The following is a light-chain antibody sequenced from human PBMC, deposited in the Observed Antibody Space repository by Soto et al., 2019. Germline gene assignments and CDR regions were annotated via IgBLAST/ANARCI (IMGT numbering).Light chain of an antibody. J-gene: IGLJ2*01. V-gene: IGLV2-14*01. CDR3: SSYTSSSHL. Sequence: QSALTQPASVSGSPGQSITISCTGTSSDVGGYNYVSWYQQHPGKAPKLMIYDVSNRPSGVSNRFSGSKSGNTASLTISGLQAEDEADYYCSSYTSSSHLFGRGTKLTVL. CDR2: DVS. CDR1: SSDVGGYNY.